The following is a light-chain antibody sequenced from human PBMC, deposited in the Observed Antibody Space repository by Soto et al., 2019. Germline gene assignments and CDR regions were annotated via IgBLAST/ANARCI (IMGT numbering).Light chain of an antibody. CDR3: QQRSNWPPLT. CDR2: GAS. Sequence: EIVLTQSPGTLSLSPGERATLSCRASQSVSSNNLAWYQQRPGQAPRVVIYGASTRATGIPERFSGSGSGTDFTLTISSLEPEDSAVYYCQQRSNWPPLTFGGGTKVEIK. CDR1: QSVSSNN. J-gene: IGKJ4*01. V-gene: IGKV3D-20*02.